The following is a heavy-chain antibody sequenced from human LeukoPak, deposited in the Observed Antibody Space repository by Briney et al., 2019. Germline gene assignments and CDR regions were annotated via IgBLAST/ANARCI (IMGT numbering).Heavy chain of an antibody. J-gene: IGHJ6*02. CDR1: GFTFINYV. CDR2: IYSGGST. D-gene: IGHD3-10*01. Sequence: GGSLRLSCAASGFTFINYVMNWVRQAPGKGLEWVSVIYSGGSTYYADSVKGRFIISRDNSKYTLYLQMNSLRAEDTAVYYCVPRSRGMDVWGQGTTVIVSS. CDR3: VPRSRGMDV. V-gene: IGHV3-53*01.